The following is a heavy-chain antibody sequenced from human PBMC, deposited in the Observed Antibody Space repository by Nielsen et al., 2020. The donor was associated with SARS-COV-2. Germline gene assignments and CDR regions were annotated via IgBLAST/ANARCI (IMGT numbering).Heavy chain of an antibody. J-gene: IGHJ4*02. V-gene: IGHV4-38-2*01. CDR2: IYYSGTT. CDR3: ATAYGGR. D-gene: IGHD4-17*01. Sequence: WIRQPPGKGLEWIGSIYYSGTTYYNPSLKSRITISVDTSTNQFSLKVTSLTAADTAVYYCATAYGGRWGQGTLVTVSS.